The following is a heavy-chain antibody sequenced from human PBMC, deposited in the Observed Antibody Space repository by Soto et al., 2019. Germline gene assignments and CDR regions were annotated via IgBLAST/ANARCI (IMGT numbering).Heavy chain of an antibody. J-gene: IGHJ4*02. CDR3: ASPKYQHDYGDYADY. CDR2: ISYDGSNK. Sequence: QVQLVESGGGVVQPWRSLRLSCAASGFTFRSYAMHWVRQAPGKGLEGVAVISYDGSNKYYPDSVKGRFTISRDNSKNTLYLKMNSLRAEDTAVYYCASPKYQHDYGDYADYWGQGTLVTVS. V-gene: IGHV3-30-3*01. CDR1: GFTFRSYA. D-gene: IGHD4-17*01.